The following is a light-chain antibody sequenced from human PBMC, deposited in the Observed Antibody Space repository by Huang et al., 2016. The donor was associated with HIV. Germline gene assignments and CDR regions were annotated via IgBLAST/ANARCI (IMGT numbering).Light chain of an antibody. CDR3: QYYGGSPPFT. CDR1: QIIISSY. V-gene: IGKV3-20*01. J-gene: IGKJ3*01. CDR2: GAS. Sequence: EVVLRQSPGTLSLSPGDRATLLCRASQIIISSYLAWYQQKPGQAPRLLIDGASSRATGIPDRFSGTGSGTDFTLTISGLEPEDFAMYYCQYYGGSPPFTFGPGTKVDIK.